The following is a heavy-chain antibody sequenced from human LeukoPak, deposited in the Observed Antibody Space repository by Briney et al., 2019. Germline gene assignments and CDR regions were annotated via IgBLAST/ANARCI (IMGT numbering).Heavy chain of an antibody. CDR1: GFTVGSNH. J-gene: IGHJ4*02. Sequence: GGSLRLSCAVSGFTVGSNHMSWVRQAPGRGLEWVSVSYSGGSIYYADSVKGRFTISRDNSKNTLYLQMNSLRAEDTAVYYCAKDRKYYYDSSAGGYYFDYWGQGTLVTVSS. CDR2: SYSGGSI. D-gene: IGHD3-22*01. CDR3: AKDRKYYYDSSAGGYYFDY. V-gene: IGHV3-53*01.